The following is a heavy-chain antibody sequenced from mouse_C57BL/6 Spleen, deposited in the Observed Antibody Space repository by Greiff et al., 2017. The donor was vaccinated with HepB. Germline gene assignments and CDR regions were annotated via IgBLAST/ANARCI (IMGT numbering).Heavy chain of an antibody. CDR3: ARPTTVVGYAMDY. V-gene: IGHV5-6*01. CDR2: ISSGGSYT. D-gene: IGHD1-1*01. Sequence: EVQLVESGGDLVKPGGSLKLSCAASGFTFSSYGMSWVRQTPDKRLEWVATISSGGSYTYYPDSVKGRFTISRDNAKNTLYLQMSSLKSEDTAMYYCARPTTVVGYAMDYWGQGTSVTVSS. J-gene: IGHJ4*01. CDR1: GFTFSSYG.